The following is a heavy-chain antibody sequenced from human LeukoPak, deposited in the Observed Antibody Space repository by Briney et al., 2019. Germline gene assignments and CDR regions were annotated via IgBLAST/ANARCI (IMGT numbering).Heavy chain of an antibody. CDR1: GFTFSSYS. CDR2: IYSGGST. J-gene: IGHJ3*02. V-gene: IGHV3-53*04. Sequence: GGSLRLSCAASGFTFSSYSMSWVRQAPGKGLEWVSVIYSGGSTYYADSVKGRFTISRHNSKNTLYLQMNSLRAEDTAVYYCARETRYYDSSGYFYDAFDIWGQGTMVTISS. D-gene: IGHD3-22*01. CDR3: ARETRYYDSSGYFYDAFDI.